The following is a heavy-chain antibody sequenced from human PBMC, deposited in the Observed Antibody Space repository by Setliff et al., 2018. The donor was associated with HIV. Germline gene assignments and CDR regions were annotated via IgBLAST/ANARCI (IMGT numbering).Heavy chain of an antibody. CDR2: VYYSGST. J-gene: IGHJ4*02. V-gene: IGHV4-39*01. CDR1: GGSISSSGPGYY. Sequence: LSLTCTVSGGSISSSGPGYYWGWVRQAPVGGLEWIGSVYYSGSTYYNPSLKSRVTISLDTSKNQLSLRLTSMTAADTAVYYCARSQPDTIFGVVIFDYWGQGKMVTVSS. CDR3: ARSQPDTIFGVVIFDY. D-gene: IGHD3-3*01.